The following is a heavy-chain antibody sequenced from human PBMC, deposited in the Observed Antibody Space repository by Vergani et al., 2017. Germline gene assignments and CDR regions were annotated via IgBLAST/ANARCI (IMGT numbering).Heavy chain of an antibody. D-gene: IGHD3-22*01. CDR3: ARSWKMGLSSGYYPFDY. Sequence: QVQLVQSGAEVKKPGASVKVSCKASGYTFTSYYMHWVRQAPGQRLEWMGIINPSGGSTSYAQKFQGRVTMTRDTSTSTVYMELSSLRSEDTAVYYCARSWKMGLSSGYYPFDYWGQGTLVTVSS. V-gene: IGHV1-46*01. J-gene: IGHJ4*02. CDR1: GYTFTSYY. CDR2: INPSGGST.